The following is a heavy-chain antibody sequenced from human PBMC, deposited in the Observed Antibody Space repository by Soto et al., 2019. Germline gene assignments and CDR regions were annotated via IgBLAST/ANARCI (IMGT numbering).Heavy chain of an antibody. V-gene: IGHV3-66*01. J-gene: IGHJ3*02. CDR3: ARDGERGSGYDYAFDI. Sequence: GGSLRLSCAASGFTVSSNYMTWVRQAPGKGLEWVSVIYSGGGTDYVDSVKGRFTISRDNSRNTLYLQMNSLRAEDTAVYYCARDGERGSGYDYAFDIWGQGTMVTVSS. CDR1: GFTVSSNY. D-gene: IGHD5-12*01. CDR2: IYSGGGT.